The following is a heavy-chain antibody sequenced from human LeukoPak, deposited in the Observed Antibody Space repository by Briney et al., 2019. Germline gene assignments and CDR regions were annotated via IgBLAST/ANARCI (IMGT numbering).Heavy chain of an antibody. CDR3: AKSFASYES. J-gene: IGHJ4*02. D-gene: IGHD3-16*01. CDR1: GFTFKSYL. Sequence: GGSLRLTCAASGFTFKSYLMTWVRQAPGKGLEWVANIKQDGSEKHYVDSVKGRFTISRDNAKKSLFLQMNSLKAEDTAVYYCAKSFASYESWGQGTLVTVSS. V-gene: IGHV3-7*01. CDR2: IKQDGSEK.